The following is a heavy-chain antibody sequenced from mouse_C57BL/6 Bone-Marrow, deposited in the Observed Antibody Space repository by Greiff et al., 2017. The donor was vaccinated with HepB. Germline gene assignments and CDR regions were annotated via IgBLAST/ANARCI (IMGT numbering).Heavy chain of an antibody. V-gene: IGHV2-6*01. CDR3: ASFYYYGSSSSWFAY. Sequence: VKLVESGPGLVAPSQSLSITCTVSGFSLTSYGVDWVRQSPGKGLEWLGVIWGVGSTNYNSALKSRLSISKDNSKSQVFLKMNSLQTDDTAMYYCASFYYYGSSSSWFAYWGQGTLVTVSA. J-gene: IGHJ3*01. CDR1: GFSLTSYG. CDR2: IWGVGST. D-gene: IGHD1-1*01.